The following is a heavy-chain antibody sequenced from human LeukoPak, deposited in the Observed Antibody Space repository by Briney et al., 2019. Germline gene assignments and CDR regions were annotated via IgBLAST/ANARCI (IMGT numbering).Heavy chain of an antibody. CDR3: AKGLKYYYDSSPSPGMY. D-gene: IGHD3-22*01. CDR1: GFTFSRYW. CDR2: ISSSGSYI. Sequence: GGSLRLSCAASGFTFSRYWMSWVRQAPGKGLEWVSSISSSGSYIYYADSVKGRFTLSKDNAKNSLYLQMNSLRAEDTAVYYCAKGLKYYYDSSPSPGMYWGQGTLVTVSS. V-gene: IGHV3-21*04. J-gene: IGHJ4*02.